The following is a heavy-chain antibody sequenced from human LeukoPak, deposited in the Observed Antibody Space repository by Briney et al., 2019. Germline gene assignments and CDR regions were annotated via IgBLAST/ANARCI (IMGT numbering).Heavy chain of an antibody. Sequence: GSLRLSCAASGFTFSSYGMSWVRQAPGKGLEWIGYIYYSGSTNYNPSLKSRVTISVDTSKNQFSLKLSSVTAADTAVYYCAKGKIQEWLRFWREYYYFDYWGQGTLVTVSS. CDR2: IYYSGST. J-gene: IGHJ4*02. CDR3: AKGKIQEWLRFWREYYYFDY. V-gene: IGHV4-59*01. CDR1: GFTFSSYG. D-gene: IGHD5-12*01.